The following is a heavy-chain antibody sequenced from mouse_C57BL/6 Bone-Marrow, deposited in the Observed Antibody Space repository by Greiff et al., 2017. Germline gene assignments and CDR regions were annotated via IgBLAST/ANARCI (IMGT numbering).Heavy chain of an antibody. Sequence: VQLQQSGAELVRPGASVTLSCKASGYTFTDYEMHWVKQTPVHGLEWIGAIDPETGGTAYNQKFKGKAILTADKSSRTAYMELRSLTSEDSAVYSSAFSNSFAHWGQGTRVTVSA. D-gene: IGHD2-5*01. CDR3: AFSNSFAH. J-gene: IGHJ3*01. V-gene: IGHV1-15*01. CDR2: IDPETGGT. CDR1: GYTFTDYE.